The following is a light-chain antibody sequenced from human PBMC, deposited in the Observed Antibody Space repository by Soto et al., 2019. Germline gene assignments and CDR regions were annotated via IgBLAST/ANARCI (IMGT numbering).Light chain of an antibody. CDR1: QSVSSSY. V-gene: IGKV3-20*01. Sequence: EIVLTQSPGTLSLSPGERATLSCRASQSVSSSYLVWYQQKPGQAPRLLIYGASGRATGIPDRFSGSGSGTDFTLTISRLEPEDFALYYCQQYETSLRTFGQGTKVEIK. J-gene: IGKJ1*01. CDR2: GAS. CDR3: QQYETSLRT.